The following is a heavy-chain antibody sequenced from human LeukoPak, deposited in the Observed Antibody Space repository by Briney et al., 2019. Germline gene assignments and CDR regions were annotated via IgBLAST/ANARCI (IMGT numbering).Heavy chain of an antibody. CDR1: GFTFNTYA. Sequence: GGSLRLSCAASGFTFNTYAMSWVRQAPGKGLEWVSGISGSGGSTYCADSVKGRFIISRDNSKNTLYLQMTSLRAEDTAVYYCAKDFESGDYFDYWGQGTLVTVSS. D-gene: IGHD3-10*01. CDR3: AKDFESGDYFDY. J-gene: IGHJ4*02. CDR2: ISGSGGST. V-gene: IGHV3-23*01.